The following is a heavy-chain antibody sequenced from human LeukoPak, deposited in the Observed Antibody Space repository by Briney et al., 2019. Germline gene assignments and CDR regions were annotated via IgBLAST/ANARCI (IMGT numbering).Heavy chain of an antibody. V-gene: IGHV3-33*01. Sequence: PGGSLRLSCAASGFTFSSYGMHWVRQAPGKGLEWVAVIWYDGSNKYYADSVKGRFTISRDNSKNTLYLQMNSLRAEDTAVYYCARDRELPGYFDYWGEGTLVTVSS. CDR2: IWYDGSNK. CDR3: ARDRELPGYFDY. J-gene: IGHJ4*02. D-gene: IGHD1-26*01. CDR1: GFTFSSYG.